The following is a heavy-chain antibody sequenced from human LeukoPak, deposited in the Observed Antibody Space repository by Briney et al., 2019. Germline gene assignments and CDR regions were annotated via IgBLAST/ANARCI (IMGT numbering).Heavy chain of an antibody. Sequence: SETLSLTCTVSGGSISSSIYYWGWIRQSPGKGLEWIGSIYYSGSTYYNPSLKSRVTLSVDTSKNQYSLKVTSVTAADTAVYYCARDLLNCSGGSCRDAFDIWGQGTMVTVSS. CDR2: IYYSGST. D-gene: IGHD2-15*01. CDR1: GGSISSSIYY. CDR3: ARDLLNCSGGSCRDAFDI. V-gene: IGHV4-39*07. J-gene: IGHJ3*02.